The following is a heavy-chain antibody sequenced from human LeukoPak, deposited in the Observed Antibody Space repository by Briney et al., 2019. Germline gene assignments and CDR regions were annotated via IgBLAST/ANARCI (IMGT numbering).Heavy chain of an antibody. CDR1: GGSISSGGYY. CDR3: ARGDSFGPYYYYGMDV. J-gene: IGHJ6*04. D-gene: IGHD5-18*01. V-gene: IGHV4-31*03. Sequence: SETLSLTCTVSGGSISSGGYYWRWIRQHPGKGLECIGYIYYSGSTYYNPSLKSRVTISVDTSKNQFSLKLSSVTAADTAVYYCARGDSFGPYYYYGMDVRGKGTTVTVSS. CDR2: IYYSGST.